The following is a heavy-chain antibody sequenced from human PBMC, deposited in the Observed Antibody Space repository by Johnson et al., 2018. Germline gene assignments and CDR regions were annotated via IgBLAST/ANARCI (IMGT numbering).Heavy chain of an antibody. J-gene: IGHJ4*02. V-gene: IGHV4-59*01. CDR1: DGSLRGSY. Sequence: QVRLRESGPRLVEATETLSLTRAVSDGSLRGSYWSWSRQPPGKGLEWTGYSHYTGDTNSNPPLNSRVTILLDTSKNQFSLKLTSLTAASTAGYYCARGAGREGVNPGFWGQGIIVTVSS. CDR2: SHYTGDT. D-gene: IGHD5-24*01. CDR3: ARGAGREGVNPGF.